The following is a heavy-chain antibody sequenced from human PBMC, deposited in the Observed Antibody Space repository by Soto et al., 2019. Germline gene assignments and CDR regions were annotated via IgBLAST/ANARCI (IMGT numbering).Heavy chain of an antibody. CDR3: AKDSPVGVPRWRDLYD. V-gene: IGHV3-23*01. CDR2: ISGSGGST. Sequence: GGSLRLSCAASGFTFSNYGMSWVRQAPGKGLEWVSVISGSGGSTYYADSVKGRFTLSRDNSKNTVYLQMNSLRAEDAAVYYCAKDSPVGVPRWRDLYDWGQGTMVTVYS. D-gene: IGHD2-2*02. CDR1: GFTFSNYG. J-gene: IGHJ1*01.